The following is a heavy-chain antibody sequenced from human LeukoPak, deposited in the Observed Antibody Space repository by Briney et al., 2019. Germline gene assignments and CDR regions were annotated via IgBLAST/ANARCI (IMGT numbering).Heavy chain of an antibody. CDR2: MRQDGGEI. J-gene: IGHJ4*02. V-gene: IGHV3-7*01. CDR3: ARGSEWELLKALDY. Sequence: GGSLRLSCAASGFTFSSYWMSWVRQAPGKGLEWVANMRQDGGEIYYVDSVKGRFTISRDNSKNTLYLQMNSLRAEDTAVYYCARGSEWELLKALDYWGQGTLVTVSS. CDR1: GFTFSSYW. D-gene: IGHD1-26*01.